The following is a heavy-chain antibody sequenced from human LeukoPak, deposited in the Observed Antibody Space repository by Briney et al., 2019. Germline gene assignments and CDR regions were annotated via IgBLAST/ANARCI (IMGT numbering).Heavy chain of an antibody. CDR3: ARAVRNYYDSSGYTTDY. Sequence: GGSLRLSCAASGFTFSSYSMNWVRQAPGKGLEWVSSISSSSSYIYYADSVKGRFTISRDNAKNSLYLQMNSLRAEDTAVYYCARAVRNYYDSSGYTTDYWGQGTLVTVSS. CDR1: GFTFSSYS. V-gene: IGHV3-21*01. J-gene: IGHJ4*02. CDR2: ISSSSSYI. D-gene: IGHD3-22*01.